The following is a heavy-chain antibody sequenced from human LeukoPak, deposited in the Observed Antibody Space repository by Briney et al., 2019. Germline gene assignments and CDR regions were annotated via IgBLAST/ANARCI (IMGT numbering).Heavy chain of an antibody. D-gene: IGHD5-12*01. Sequence: GESLKISYKGSGYSFTSYWIGWVRQMPGKGLEWMGIIYPGDSDTRYSPSFQGQVTISADKSISTAYLQWSSLKASDTAMYYCARLSGYDYSLGYYFDYWGQGTLVTVSS. V-gene: IGHV5-51*01. CDR1: GYSFTSYW. J-gene: IGHJ4*02. CDR2: IYPGDSDT. CDR3: ARLSGYDYSLGYYFDY.